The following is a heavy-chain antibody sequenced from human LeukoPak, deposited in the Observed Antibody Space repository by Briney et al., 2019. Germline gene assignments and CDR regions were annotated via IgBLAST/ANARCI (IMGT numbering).Heavy chain of an antibody. CDR2: IYPGDSDS. D-gene: IGHD4-17*01. CDR1: GYSFTNYW. J-gene: IGHJ3*02. V-gene: IGHV5-51*01. CDR3: ARQDYGDESAFDI. Sequence: GESLKISCEASGYSFTNYWIGWVRRMPGKGLEWMGIIYPGDSDSTYSPSFQGQVTISADKSISTAYLQWSSLKASDTAMYYCARQDYGDESAFDIWGQGTMVTVSS.